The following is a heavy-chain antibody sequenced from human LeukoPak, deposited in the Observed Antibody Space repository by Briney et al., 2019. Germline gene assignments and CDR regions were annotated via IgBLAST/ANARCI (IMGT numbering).Heavy chain of an antibody. V-gene: IGHV1-18*01. D-gene: IGHD6-6*01. CDR3: ARALELVHHFDY. CDR1: GYTFSNYG. CDR2: ISGYNRHT. J-gene: IGHJ4*02. Sequence: ASVKVSCKASGYTFSNYGISWVRQAPGQGLEWMGWISGYNRHTNYAQKLQGRVTMTTDTSTSTAYMELRSLRSDDTAVYYCARALELVHHFDYWGQGTLVTVSS.